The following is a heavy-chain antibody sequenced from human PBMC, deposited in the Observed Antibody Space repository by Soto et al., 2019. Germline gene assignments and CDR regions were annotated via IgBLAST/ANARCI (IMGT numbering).Heavy chain of an antibody. Sequence: SETLSLTCAVSGGSISSGGYSWSWIRQPPGKGLEWIGYIYHSGSTYYNPSLKSRVTISVDRSKNQFSLKLSSVTAADTAVYYCARTSGTVTKIFDYWGQGTLVTVSS. CDR3: ARTSGTVTKIFDY. J-gene: IGHJ4*02. CDR1: GGSISSGGYS. D-gene: IGHD4-17*01. CDR2: IYHSGST. V-gene: IGHV4-30-2*01.